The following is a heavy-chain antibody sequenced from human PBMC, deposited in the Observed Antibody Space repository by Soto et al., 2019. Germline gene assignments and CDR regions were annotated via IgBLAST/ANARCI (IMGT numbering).Heavy chain of an antibody. Sequence: GGSLRLSCVVSGFSFSDSAMHWVRQASGKGLQWVGRIRSKPNNYATAYDESVKGRFTISRDDSKNTAYLQMNSLKTEDTAVYYCAKKYSYDSGTYLYHFDCWGQGTLVTVSS. J-gene: IGHJ4*02. V-gene: IGHV3-73*01. CDR3: AKKYSYDSGTYLYHFDC. CDR1: GFSFSDSA. CDR2: IRSKPNNYAT. D-gene: IGHD3-10*01.